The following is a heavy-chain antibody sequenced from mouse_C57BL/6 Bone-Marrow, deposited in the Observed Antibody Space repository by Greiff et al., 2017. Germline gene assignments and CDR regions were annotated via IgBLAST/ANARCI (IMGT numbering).Heavy chain of an antibody. D-gene: IGHD1-1*01. V-gene: IGHV1-74*01. CDR2: IHPSDSDT. Sequence: QVQLQQSGAELVKPGASVKESCKASGYTFTSYWMHWVKQRPGQGLEWIGRIHPSDSDTNYNHKFTGTATLTVDKSSSTAYMQLSSLTSEDCAVYYCTMQDYYGSSPYYFNSWGQGTTLTVPS. CDR3: TMQDYYGSSPYYFNS. J-gene: IGHJ2*01. CDR1: GYTFTSYW.